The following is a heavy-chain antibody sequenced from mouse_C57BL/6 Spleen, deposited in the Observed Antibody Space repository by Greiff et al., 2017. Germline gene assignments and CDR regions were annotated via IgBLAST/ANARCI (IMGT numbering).Heavy chain of an antibody. D-gene: IGHD2-5*01. CDR3: TSRFYYSNFFYAMDY. V-gene: IGHV6-6*01. J-gene: IGHJ4*01. CDR2: IRNKANNHAT. Sequence: DVQLVESGGGLVQPGGSMKLSCAASGFTFSDAWMDWVRQSPEKGLEWVAEIRNKANNHATYYAESVKGRFTISRDDSKSSVYLQMNSLRAEDTGIYYCTSRFYYSNFFYAMDYWGQGTSVTVSS. CDR1: GFTFSDAW.